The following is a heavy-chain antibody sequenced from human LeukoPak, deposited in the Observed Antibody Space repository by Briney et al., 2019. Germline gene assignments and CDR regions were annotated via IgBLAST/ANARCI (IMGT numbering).Heavy chain of an antibody. CDR2: IYYSGNT. Sequence: PSETLSLTCAVSGGSISGSSYFWGWIRQPPGKGLEWIGSIYYSGNTYYNPSLKSRVTISVDKSKNQFSLKLSSVTAADTAVYYCATVGGRGMDVWGQGTTVIVSS. CDR3: ATVGGRGMDV. CDR1: GGSISGSSYF. J-gene: IGHJ6*02. D-gene: IGHD1-26*01. V-gene: IGHV4-39*07.